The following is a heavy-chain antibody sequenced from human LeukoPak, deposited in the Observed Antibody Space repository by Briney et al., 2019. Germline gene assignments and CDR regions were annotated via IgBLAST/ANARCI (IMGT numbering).Heavy chain of an antibody. J-gene: IGHJ6*03. CDR2: IIPIFGTA. D-gene: IGHD2/OR15-2a*01. CDR1: GGTFSSYA. V-gene: IGHV1-69*06. Sequence: ASVKVSCKASGGTFSSYAISWVQQAPGQGLEWMGGIIPIFGTANYAQKFQGRVTITADKSTSTAYMELSSLRSEDTAVYYCARALIGVGYYYYYYMDVWGKGTTVTVSS. CDR3: ARALIGVGYYYYYYMDV.